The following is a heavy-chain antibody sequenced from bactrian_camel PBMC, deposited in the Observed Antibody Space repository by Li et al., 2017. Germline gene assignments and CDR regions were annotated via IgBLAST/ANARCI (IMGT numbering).Heavy chain of an antibody. CDR2: IDSDGETT. Sequence: QLVESGGGSVQPGGSLTLACAVSGFPIDRSCVGWFRQSAGKEREWIASIDSDGETTYADSVKGRFTISRDNAKNSVYLQMNSLKLEDTAMYYCAARGPYCYTKLSVADFTYWGQGTQVTVS. CDR1: GFPIDRSC. V-gene: IGHV3S25*01. D-gene: IGHD2*01. CDR3: AARGPYCYTKLSVADFTY. J-gene: IGHJ6*01.